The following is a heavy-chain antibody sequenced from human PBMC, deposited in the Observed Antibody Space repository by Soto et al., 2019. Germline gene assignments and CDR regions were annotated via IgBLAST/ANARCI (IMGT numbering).Heavy chain of an antibody. D-gene: IGHD2-21*02. Sequence: QVQLVESGGGVVQPGRSLRLSCAASGFTFSSYGMHWVRQAPGKGLEWVAVISYDGSNKYYADSVKGRFTVSRDKSKNTLYLQVNSLRVEDTAVYYCAKDKVPVVVTAPFDYWGQGTLVTVSS. CDR2: ISYDGSNK. CDR1: GFTFSSYG. J-gene: IGHJ4*02. V-gene: IGHV3-30*18. CDR3: AKDKVPVVVTAPFDY.